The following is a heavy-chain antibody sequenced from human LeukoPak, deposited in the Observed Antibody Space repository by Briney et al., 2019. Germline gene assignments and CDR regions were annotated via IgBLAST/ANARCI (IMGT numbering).Heavy chain of an antibody. Sequence: PSETLSLTCTVSGGSISSSSYYWGWIRQPPGKGLEWIGSIYYSGSTYYNPSLKSRVTISVDTSKNQFSLKLSSVTAADTAVYYCASMRFGVVIPWGQGTLVTVSS. CDR1: GGSISSSSYY. CDR2: IYYSGST. D-gene: IGHD3-3*01. V-gene: IGHV4-39*01. CDR3: ASMRFGVVIP. J-gene: IGHJ4*02.